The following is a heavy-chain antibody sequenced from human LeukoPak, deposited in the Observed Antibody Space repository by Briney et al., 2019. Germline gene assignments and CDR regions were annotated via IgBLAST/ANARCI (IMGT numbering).Heavy chain of an antibody. V-gene: IGHV5-51*01. J-gene: IGHJ3*02. CDR3: ARRQVGASADAFDI. Sequence: XVRQMPGKGLEWMGIIYPGDSDTRYSPSFQGQVTISADKSISTAYLQWSSLKASDTAMYYCARRQVGASADAFDIWGQGTMVTVSS. D-gene: IGHD1-26*01. CDR2: IYPGDSDT.